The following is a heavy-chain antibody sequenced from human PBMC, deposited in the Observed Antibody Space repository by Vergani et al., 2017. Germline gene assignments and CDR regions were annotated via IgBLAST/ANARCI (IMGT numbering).Heavy chain of an antibody. V-gene: IGHV1-46*03. D-gene: IGHD6-19*01. CDR3: ARVAAVAGSYYYYYGMDV. Sequence: QVQLVQSGAEVKKPGASVKVSCKASGYTFTGYYMHWVRQAPGQGLEWMGRIIPILGIANYAQKFQGRVTMTRDTSTSTGYRELSSLRSEDTAVYYCARVAAVAGSYYYYYGMDVWGQVTTVTVSS. CDR2: IIPILGIA. CDR1: GYTFTGYY. J-gene: IGHJ6*02.